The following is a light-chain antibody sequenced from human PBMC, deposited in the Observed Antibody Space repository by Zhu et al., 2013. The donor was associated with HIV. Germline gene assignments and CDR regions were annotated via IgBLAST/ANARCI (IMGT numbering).Light chain of an antibody. V-gene: IGKV1-5*03. Sequence: DIQMTQSPSTLSASVGDRVTITCRASQSISSWLAWYQQKPGKAPKLLIYKASSLESGVPSRFSGSGSGTEFTLTISSLQPDDFATYYCQHYEIDTITF. CDR2: KAS. CDR1: QSISSW. CDR3: QHYEIDTIT. J-gene: IGKJ2*01.